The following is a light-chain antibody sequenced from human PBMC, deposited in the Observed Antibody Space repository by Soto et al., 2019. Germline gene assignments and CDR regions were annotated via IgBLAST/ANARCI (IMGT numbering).Light chain of an antibody. CDR1: QSVSND. CDR3: QQYHNWPPLT. J-gene: IGKJ4*01. CDR2: AAS. Sequence: EIVMTQSPATLSVSPGERATVSCRASQSVSNDLAWYQQKPGQAPRLLIYAASTRATGIPARFSGSGSGTEFTLTISSLQSEDFAVYYCQQYHNWPPLTFGGGTKVDI. V-gene: IGKV3-15*01.